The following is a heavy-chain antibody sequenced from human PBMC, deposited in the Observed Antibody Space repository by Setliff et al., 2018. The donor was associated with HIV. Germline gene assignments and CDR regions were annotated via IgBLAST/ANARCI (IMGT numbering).Heavy chain of an antibody. J-gene: IGHJ4*02. CDR3: ARYSSNWHTFDY. D-gene: IGHD6-13*01. V-gene: IGHV3-33*01. CDR2: IWYDGSNQ. Sequence: GESLKISCAASGFTFGNYGMHWVRQAPGKGLEWVAVIWYDGSNQNYADSVKGRFTVSRDNSKNTLYLQMNSLTPDDTGIYHCARYSSNWHTFDYWGRGTLVTVSS. CDR1: GFTFGNYG.